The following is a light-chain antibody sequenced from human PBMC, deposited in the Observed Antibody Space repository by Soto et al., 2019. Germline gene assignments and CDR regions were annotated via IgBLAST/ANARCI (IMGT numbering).Light chain of an antibody. J-gene: IGKJ1*01. CDR3: PQYNGERV. CDR2: KAS. V-gene: IGKV1-5*03. Sequence: ILLTQSPSSLSASVGDRVTSTCRASQGIDTSLAWYQQKPGKSPKLLIYKASSLEGGVPARFSGSGSGTEFTLTISSLQPDDFATYYCPQYNGERVVGQGTQVEIK. CDR1: QGIDTS.